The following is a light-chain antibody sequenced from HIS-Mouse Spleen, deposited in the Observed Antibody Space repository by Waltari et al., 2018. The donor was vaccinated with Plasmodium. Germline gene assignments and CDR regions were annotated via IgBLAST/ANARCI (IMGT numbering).Light chain of an antibody. V-gene: IGLV2-23*01. CDR1: ISDVGSYHL. CDR3: CSYAGSSTNWV. CDR2: EGS. Sequence: QSALTQPASVSGSPGQSITISCTGTISDVGSYHLVSWYQQPPGKAPKLMIYEGSKRPSGVSNRFSGSKSGNTASLTISGLQAEDEADYYCCSYAGSSTNWVFGGGTKLTVL. J-gene: IGLJ3*02.